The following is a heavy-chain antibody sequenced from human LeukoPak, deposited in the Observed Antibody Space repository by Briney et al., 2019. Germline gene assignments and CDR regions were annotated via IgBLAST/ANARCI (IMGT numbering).Heavy chain of an antibody. CDR1: GFTFSSYN. D-gene: IGHD3-10*01. J-gene: IGHJ6*03. V-gene: IGHV3-49*04. CDR2: IRSKAYGGTT. CDR3: TAPPPLWFGEFYYYYYMDV. Sequence: PGGSLRLSCVASGFTFSSYNMNWVRQAPGRGLEWVGSIRSKAYGGTTEYAASVKGRFTISRDDSKSIAYLQMNSLKTEDTAVYYCTAPPPLWFGEFYYYYYMDVWGKGTTVTISS.